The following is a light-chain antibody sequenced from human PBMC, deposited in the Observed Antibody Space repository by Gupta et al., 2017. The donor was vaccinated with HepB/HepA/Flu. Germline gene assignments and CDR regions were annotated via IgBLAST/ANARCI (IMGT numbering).Light chain of an antibody. V-gene: IGLV1-51*01. J-gene: IGLJ1*01. CDR3: GTEDGSLALYV. Sequence: QFVLTQSHSVSAAPGQKVSISCTGSSANFRNSFVSWYQQVPGTAPKLLIYENDNRPSGIPDRFSGSKSGTSATLDITGLQTGDEADYYCGTEDGSLALYVFGPGTRVIVL. CDR1: SANFRNSF. CDR2: END.